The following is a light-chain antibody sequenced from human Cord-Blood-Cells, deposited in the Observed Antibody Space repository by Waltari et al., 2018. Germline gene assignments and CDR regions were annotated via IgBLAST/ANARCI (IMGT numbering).Light chain of an antibody. CDR2: AAA. V-gene: IGKV1-39*01. Sequence: DIQMTQSPSSLSASVGDRVTITCRACQSISSYLNWYQQNPGKAPKLLTDAAASLQSGVPPRCSGSGSGTDFTLTTRRRQTEDAATYYCQESYSTPLPFGGGTAVVI. J-gene: IGKJ4*01. CDR3: QESYSTPLP. CDR1: QSISSY.